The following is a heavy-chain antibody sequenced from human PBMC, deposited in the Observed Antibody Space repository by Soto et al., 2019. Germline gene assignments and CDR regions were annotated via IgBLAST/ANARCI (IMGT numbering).Heavy chain of an antibody. CDR2: IYYSGST. V-gene: IGHV4-59*01. Sequence: PSETLSLTCTVSGGSISSYYWSWIRQPPGKGLEWIGYIYYSGSTNYNPSLKSRVTISVDTSKNQFSLKLSSVTAADTAVYYCARWVVAASGWFDPWGQGTLVTVSS. J-gene: IGHJ5*02. D-gene: IGHD2-15*01. CDR3: ARWVVAASGWFDP. CDR1: GGSISSYY.